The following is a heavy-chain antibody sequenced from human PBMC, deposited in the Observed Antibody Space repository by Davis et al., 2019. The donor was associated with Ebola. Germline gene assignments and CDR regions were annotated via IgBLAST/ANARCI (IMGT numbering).Heavy chain of an antibody. J-gene: IGHJ6*04. CDR2: ISYDGSNK. Sequence: GGSLRLSCAASGFTFSSYAMHWVRQAPGKGLEWVAVISYDGSNKYYADSVKGRFTISRDNSKNTLYLQMNSLKTEDSAVYYCAGSLAGSDYYGMDVWGKGTTVTVSS. V-gene: IGHV3-30*04. CDR3: AGSLAGSDYYGMDV. CDR1: GFTFSSYA. D-gene: IGHD3-10*01.